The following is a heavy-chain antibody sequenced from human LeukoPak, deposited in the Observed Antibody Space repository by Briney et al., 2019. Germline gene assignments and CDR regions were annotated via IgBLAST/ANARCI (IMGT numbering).Heavy chain of an antibody. J-gene: IGHJ6*02. Sequence: ASVKVSCKASGYTFTGYYMHWVRQAPGQGLEWMGWISPNSGGTNYAQKFQGRVTMTRDTSISTAYMELGRLRSDDTAVYYCARDRTRDYYYYGMGVWGQGTTVTVSS. CDR1: GYTFTGYY. V-gene: IGHV1-2*02. CDR2: ISPNSGGT. CDR3: ARDRTRDYYYYGMGV.